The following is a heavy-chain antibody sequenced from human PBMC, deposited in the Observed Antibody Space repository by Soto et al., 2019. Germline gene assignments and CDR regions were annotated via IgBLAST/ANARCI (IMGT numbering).Heavy chain of an antibody. CDR1: GYTFTGYY. D-gene: IGHD3-3*01. CDR2: INPNSGGT. Sequence: ASVKVSCKASGYTFTGYYMHWVRQAPGQGLEWMGWINPNSGGTNYAQKFQGRVTMTRDTSISTDYMELSRLRSDDTAVYYCARRLWSGYFNDESFQHLGQGTMVTVSS. J-gene: IGHJ1*01. CDR3: ARRLWSGYFNDESFQH. V-gene: IGHV1-2*02.